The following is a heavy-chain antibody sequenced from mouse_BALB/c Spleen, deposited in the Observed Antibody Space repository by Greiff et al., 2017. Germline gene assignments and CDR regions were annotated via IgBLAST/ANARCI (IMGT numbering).Heavy chain of an antibody. Sequence: EVQLVESGGGLVKPGGSLKLSCAASGFTFSSYTMSWVRQTPEKRLEWVATISSGGSYTYYPDSVKGRFTISRDNAKNTLYLQMSSLKSEDTAMYYCTRDEGNYDAMDYWGQGTSVTVSA. CDR2: ISSGGSYT. CDR3: TRDEGNYDAMDY. D-gene: IGHD2-1*01. J-gene: IGHJ4*01. V-gene: IGHV5-6-4*01. CDR1: GFTFSSYT.